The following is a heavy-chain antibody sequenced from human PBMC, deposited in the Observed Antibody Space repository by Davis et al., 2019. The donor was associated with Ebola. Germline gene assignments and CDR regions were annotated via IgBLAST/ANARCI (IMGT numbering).Heavy chain of an antibody. CDR3: AREYYGDYPYGMDV. Sequence: PSETLSLTCAVYGGSFSGYYWSWIRQPAGQGLEWIGRIYTTGSTNYNPSLKSRVTMSVDTSKNQFSLKLSSVTAADTAVYYCAREYYGDYPYGMDVWGQGTTVTVSS. J-gene: IGHJ6*02. V-gene: IGHV4-4*07. CDR2: IYTTGST. CDR1: GGSFSGYY. D-gene: IGHD4-17*01.